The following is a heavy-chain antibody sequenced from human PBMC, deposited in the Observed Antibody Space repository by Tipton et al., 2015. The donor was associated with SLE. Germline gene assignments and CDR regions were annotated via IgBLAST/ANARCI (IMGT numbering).Heavy chain of an antibody. CDR3: AKDWSIAAAGGGWYFDY. CDR2: ISGSGGST. CDR1: GFTFSSYA. J-gene: IGHJ4*02. D-gene: IGHD6-13*01. V-gene: IGHV3-23*01. Sequence: SLRLSCAASGFTFSSYAMSWVRQAPGKGLEWVSAISGSGGSTYYADSVKGRFTISRDNSKNTLYLQMNSLRAEDTAVYYCAKDWSIAAAGGGWYFDYWGQGTLVTVSS.